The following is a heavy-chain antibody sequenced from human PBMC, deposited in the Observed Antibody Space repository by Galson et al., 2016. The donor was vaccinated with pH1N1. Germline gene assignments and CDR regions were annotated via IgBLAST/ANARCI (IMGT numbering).Heavy chain of an antibody. CDR2: INTGDGNA. D-gene: IGHD3-3*01. CDR3: ARGGTLSDFWSNYYPYGMDV. V-gene: IGHV1-3*04. Sequence: CKASGYTFITYAIHWVRQAPGQRLEWMGWINTGDGNAKSSQKFQDRVTITRDTPATTAYLDLRGLRSEDTAVYYCARGGTLSDFWSNYYPYGMDVWGQGTTVTVSS. J-gene: IGHJ6*02. CDR1: GYTFITYA.